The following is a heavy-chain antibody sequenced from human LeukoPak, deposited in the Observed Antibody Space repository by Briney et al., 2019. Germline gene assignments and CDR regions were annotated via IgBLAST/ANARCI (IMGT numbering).Heavy chain of an antibody. J-gene: IGHJ4*02. CDR1: GGSISSGGYS. D-gene: IGHD2-21*02. CDR3: ASLAYCGGDCYSDY. V-gene: IGHV4-30-2*01. CDR2: IYHSGST. Sequence: SETLSLTCAVSGGSISSGGYSWSWIRQPPGKGLEWIGYIYHSGSTYYNPSLKSRVTISVDRPKNQFSLKLSSVTAADTAVYYCASLAYCGGDCYSDYWGQGTLVTVSS.